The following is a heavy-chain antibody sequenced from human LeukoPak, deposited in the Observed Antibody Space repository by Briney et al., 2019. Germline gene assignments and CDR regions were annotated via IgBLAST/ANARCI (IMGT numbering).Heavy chain of an antibody. J-gene: IGHJ4*02. CDR1: GFTFSTYA. CDR2: ISGSGGST. CDR3: ARGLVEMATIYFDY. Sequence: GGSLRLSCAASGFTFSTYAMSWVRQAPGKGLEWVSAISGSGGSTYYADSVKGRFTISRDNSKNTLYLQMNSLRAEDTAVYYCARGLVEMATIYFDYWGQGTLVTVSS. D-gene: IGHD5-24*01. V-gene: IGHV3-23*01.